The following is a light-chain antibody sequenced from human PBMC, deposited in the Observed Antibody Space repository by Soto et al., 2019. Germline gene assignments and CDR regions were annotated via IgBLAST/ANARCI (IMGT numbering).Light chain of an antibody. CDR1: QSVNSN. V-gene: IGKV3-15*01. CDR3: QQYNNWPPTYT. CDR2: DAS. Sequence: EIVMTQSPATLSVPPGERATLSCRASQSVNSNLAWYQQKPGQAPRLLIYDASTRATGIPARFSGSGSGTEFTLTISSLQSEDFAVYYCQQYNNWPPTYTFGQGTKLEIK. J-gene: IGKJ2*01.